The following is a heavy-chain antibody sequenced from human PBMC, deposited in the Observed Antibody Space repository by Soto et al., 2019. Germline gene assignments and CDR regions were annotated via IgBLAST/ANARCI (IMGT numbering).Heavy chain of an antibody. CDR1: GYTFTSYG. CDR3: ASGMQWLVGPGDAFDI. Sequence: ASVKVSCKASGYTFTSYGISWVRQAPGQGLEWMGWTSAYNGNTNYAQKLQGRVTMTTDTSTSTAYMELRSLRSDDTAVYYCASGMQWLVGPGDAFDIWGQGTMVTVSS. V-gene: IGHV1-18*01. CDR2: TSAYNGNT. D-gene: IGHD6-19*01. J-gene: IGHJ3*02.